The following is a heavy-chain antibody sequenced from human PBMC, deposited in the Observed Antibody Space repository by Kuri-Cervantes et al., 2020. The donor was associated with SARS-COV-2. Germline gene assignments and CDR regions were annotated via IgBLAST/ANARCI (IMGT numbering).Heavy chain of an antibody. V-gene: IGHV3-7*03. CDR1: GFTFSRHA. D-gene: IGHD2-15*01. J-gene: IGHJ4*02. CDR2: IKQDGSEK. CDR3: APISSGRYCGVGTCSGDY. Sequence: GESLKISCAASGFTFSRHAMSWVRQAPGKGLEWVANIKQDGSEKYYVDSVKGRFTISRDNAKNSLYLQMNSLRAEDTAVYYCAPISSGRYCGVGTCSGDYWGQGTLVTVSS.